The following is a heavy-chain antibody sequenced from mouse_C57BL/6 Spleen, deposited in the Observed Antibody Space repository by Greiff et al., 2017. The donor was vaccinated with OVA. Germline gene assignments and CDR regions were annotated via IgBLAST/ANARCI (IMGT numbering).Heavy chain of an antibody. CDR1: GYTFTSYW. CDR3: AREEAIYYDYSAWFAY. Sequence: VQLQQPGTELVKPGASVKLSCKASGYTFTSYWMHWVKQRPGQGLEWIGNINPSNGGTNYNEKFKSKATLTVDKSSSTAYMQLSSLTSEDSAVYYCAREEAIYYDYSAWFAYWGQGTLVTVSA. CDR2: INPSNGGT. D-gene: IGHD2-4*01. V-gene: IGHV1-53*01. J-gene: IGHJ3*01.